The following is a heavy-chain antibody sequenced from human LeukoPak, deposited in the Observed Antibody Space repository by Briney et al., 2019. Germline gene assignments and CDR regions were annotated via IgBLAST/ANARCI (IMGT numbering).Heavy chain of an antibody. Sequence: SQTLSLTCTVSGGSVSSGGYYWSWIRQHPGQGLEWIGYIYYSGTTYYNPSLQSRVTISVDTSKNQFSLKLSSVTAADTAVYYCARVAEYYYDGLDYWGQGTLVTVSS. J-gene: IGHJ4*02. V-gene: IGHV4-31*03. CDR1: GGSVSSGGYY. CDR2: IYYSGTT. CDR3: ARVAEYYYDGLDY. D-gene: IGHD3-22*01.